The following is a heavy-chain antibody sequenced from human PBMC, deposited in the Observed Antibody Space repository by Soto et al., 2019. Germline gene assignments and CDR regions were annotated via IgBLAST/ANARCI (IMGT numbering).Heavy chain of an antibody. V-gene: IGHV3-48*03. CDR1: GFTFTNYE. Sequence: GGSLRLSCAASGFTFTNYEMNWVRQAPGKGLEWISYISSSGKTISYADSVKGRFTISRGNAKNSLYLQMNSLRAEDTAVYYCARDPEKYSGSDLGIDYWGQGTLVTVSS. CDR2: ISSSGKTI. CDR3: ARDPEKYSGSDLGIDY. D-gene: IGHD5-12*01. J-gene: IGHJ4*02.